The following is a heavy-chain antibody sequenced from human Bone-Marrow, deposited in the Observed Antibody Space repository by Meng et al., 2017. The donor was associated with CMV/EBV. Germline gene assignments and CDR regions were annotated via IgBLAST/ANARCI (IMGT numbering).Heavy chain of an antibody. J-gene: IGHJ6*02. D-gene: IGHD4-11*01. Sequence: SETLSLTCAVSGGSISSSNWWSWVRQPPGKGLEWIGEIYHSGSTNYNLSLKSRVTISVDKSKNQFSLKLSSVTAADTAVYYCARTTVTTNPYYYYYYGMDVWGQGTTVTVSS. CDR1: GGSISSSNW. CDR2: IYHSGST. V-gene: IGHV4-4*02. CDR3: ARTTVTTNPYYYYYYGMDV.